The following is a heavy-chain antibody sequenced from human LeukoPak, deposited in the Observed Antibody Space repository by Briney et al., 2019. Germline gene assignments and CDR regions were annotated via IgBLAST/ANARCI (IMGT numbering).Heavy chain of an antibody. V-gene: IGHV4-4*02. Sequence: SGTLSLTCAVSGGSISSSNWWSWVRQPPGKGLEWIGEIYHSGSTNYNPSLKSRVTISVDKSKNQFSLKLSSVTAADTAVYYCARLNWGLGKRPGAFDIWGQGTMVTVSS. CDR3: ARLNWGLGKRPGAFDI. D-gene: IGHD7-27*01. CDR2: IYHSGST. J-gene: IGHJ3*02. CDR1: GGSISSSNW.